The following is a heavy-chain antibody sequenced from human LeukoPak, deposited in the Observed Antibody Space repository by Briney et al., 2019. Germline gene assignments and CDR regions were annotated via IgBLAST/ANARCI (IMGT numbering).Heavy chain of an antibody. V-gene: IGHV4-59*01. Sequence: PSETLSLTCTVSGGSISNYYWNWIRQPPGKGLEWIGDIYYNGITNSNPSLKSRVTISLDTSKNQISLNLNSVTAADTAEYYCARYYYDSSGAWRYYDLWGRGTLVTVSS. CDR2: IYYNGIT. CDR3: ARYYYDSSGAWRYYDL. D-gene: IGHD3-22*01. J-gene: IGHJ2*01. CDR1: GGSISNYY.